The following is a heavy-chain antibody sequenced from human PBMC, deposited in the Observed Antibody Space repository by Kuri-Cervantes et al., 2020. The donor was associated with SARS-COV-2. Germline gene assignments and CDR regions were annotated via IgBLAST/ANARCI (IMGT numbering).Heavy chain of an antibody. V-gene: IGHV1-8*01. D-gene: IGHD3-10*01. CDR1: GYTFTSYD. Sequence: ASVKVSCKASGYTFTSYDINWVRQATGQGLEWMGWMNPNSGNTGYAQKFQGRVTMTRNTSTSTVYMELSSLRSEDTAVYYCARGGWFGGGANYYYYGMDVWGQGTTVTVSS. CDR3: ARGGWFGGGANYYYYGMDV. CDR2: MNPNSGNT. J-gene: IGHJ6*02.